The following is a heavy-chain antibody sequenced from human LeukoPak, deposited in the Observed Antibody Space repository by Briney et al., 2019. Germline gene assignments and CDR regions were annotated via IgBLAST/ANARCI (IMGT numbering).Heavy chain of an antibody. Sequence: GGSLRLSCAASGFTFSNYAMSWVRQAPGKGLVLVSRINTDGSSTSYADSVKGRFTISRDNAKNTLYLQMNSLRAEDTAVYYCARIVDTAMVIGYWGQGTLVTVSS. V-gene: IGHV3-74*01. CDR3: ARIVDTAMVIGY. CDR1: GFTFSNYA. D-gene: IGHD5-18*01. CDR2: INTDGSST. J-gene: IGHJ4*02.